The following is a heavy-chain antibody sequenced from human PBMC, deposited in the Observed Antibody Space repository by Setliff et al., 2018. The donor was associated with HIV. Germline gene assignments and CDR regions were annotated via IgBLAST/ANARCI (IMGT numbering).Heavy chain of an antibody. Sequence: GGSLRLSCVASGFTFSNYGMHWVRQAPGKGLEWVSYISSSGSPIHYADSVRGRFTISRDNAKNSLYLQMNSLTAEDTAVYYCARDSSRGYLDWLSLKYYYSYYIDVWGKGTTVTVSS. CDR3: ARDSSRGYLDWLSLKYYYSYYIDV. V-gene: IGHV3-48*04. J-gene: IGHJ6*03. CDR2: ISSSGSPI. CDR1: GFTFSNYG. D-gene: IGHD3-9*01.